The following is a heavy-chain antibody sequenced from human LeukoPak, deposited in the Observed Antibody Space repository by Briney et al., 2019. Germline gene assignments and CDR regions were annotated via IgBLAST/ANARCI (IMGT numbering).Heavy chain of an antibody. CDR1: GFTFSSYA. V-gene: IGHV3-30-3*01. D-gene: IGHD1-26*01. J-gene: IGHJ4*02. CDR3: ALSGSYYLYYFDY. Sequence: GGSLRLSCAASGFTFSSYAMHWVRQAPGKGLEWVAVISYDGSNKYYADSVKGRFTISRDNSKNTLYLQMNSLRAEDTAVYYCALSGSYYLYYFDYWGQGTLVTGSS. CDR2: ISYDGSNK.